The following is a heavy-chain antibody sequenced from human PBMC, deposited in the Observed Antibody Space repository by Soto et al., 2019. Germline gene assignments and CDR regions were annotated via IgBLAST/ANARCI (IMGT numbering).Heavy chain of an antibody. V-gene: IGHV2-5*02. CDR3: AHYFYSLCDYAFGI. D-gene: IGHD4-4*01. J-gene: IGHJ3*02. CDR2: IYWDDDK. Sequence: QITLKESGPTLVKPTQTLTLTCTFSGFSLSTSGVGVGWIRQPPGKALEWLALIYWDDDKRYRPSLKCRLTITKDTSKNQVVLTMTTMDPVDTATYYCAHYFYSLCDYAFGIWGQGTMVTVSS. CDR1: GFSLSTSGVG.